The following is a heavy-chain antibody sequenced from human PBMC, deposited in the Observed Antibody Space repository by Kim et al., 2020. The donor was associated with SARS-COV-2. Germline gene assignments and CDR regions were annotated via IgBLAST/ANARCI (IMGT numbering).Heavy chain of an antibody. V-gene: IGHV3-23*01. Sequence: GGSLRLSCAASGFTFSSYAMSWVRQAPGKGLEWVSAISGSGGSTYYADSVKGRFTISRDNSKNTLYLQMNSLRAEDTAVYYCAKDSHQLLFLDGMDVWGQGTTVTVSS. CDR2: ISGSGGST. J-gene: IGHJ6*02. CDR1: GFTFSSYA. CDR3: AKDSHQLLFLDGMDV. D-gene: IGHD2-2*01.